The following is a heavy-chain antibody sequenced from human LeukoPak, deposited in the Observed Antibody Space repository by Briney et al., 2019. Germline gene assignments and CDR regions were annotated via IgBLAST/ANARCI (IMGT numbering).Heavy chain of an antibody. D-gene: IGHD6-13*01. J-gene: IGHJ4*02. Sequence: SETLSLTCAVYGGSFSGYYWSWIRQPPGKGLEWIGEINHSGSTNYNPSLKSRVTISVDTSKNQFSLKLSSVPAADTAVYYCARGPDLYSSSWYYFDYWGQGTLVTVSS. CDR3: ARGPDLYSSSWYYFDY. V-gene: IGHV4-34*01. CDR2: INHSGST. CDR1: GGSFSGYY.